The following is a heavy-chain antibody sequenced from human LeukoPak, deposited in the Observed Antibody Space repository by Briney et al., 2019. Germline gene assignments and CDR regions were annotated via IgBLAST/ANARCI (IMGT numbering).Heavy chain of an antibody. J-gene: IGHJ4*02. D-gene: IGHD1-26*01. CDR2: IPDDGNNA. V-gene: IGHV3-30-3*01. CDR1: GFTFSSYT. CDR3: AKQSNNHYYQKASDY. Sequence: PGGSLRLSCAASGFTFSSYTMHWVRQAPGKGLEWVAAIPDDGNNAYYSDSAKGRLTISRDNSNNTLYLQMNSLRAEDTAVYFCAKQSNNHYYQKASDYWGQGTLVTVSS.